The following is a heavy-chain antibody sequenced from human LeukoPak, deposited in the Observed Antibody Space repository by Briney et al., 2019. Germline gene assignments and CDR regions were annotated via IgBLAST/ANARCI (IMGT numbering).Heavy chain of an antibody. V-gene: IGHV3-33*01. J-gene: IGHJ4*02. Sequence: QPGGSLRLSCAASGFSFSNYDMHWVRQAPGKGLEWVAVIWYDGSNKYYADSVKGRFTISRDNSKNALYLQMNSLRVEDTAVYYCARGDPTVTTKQNFDYWGQGTLVTVSS. CDR1: GFSFSNYD. CDR2: IWYDGSNK. CDR3: ARGDPTVTTKQNFDY. D-gene: IGHD4-17*01.